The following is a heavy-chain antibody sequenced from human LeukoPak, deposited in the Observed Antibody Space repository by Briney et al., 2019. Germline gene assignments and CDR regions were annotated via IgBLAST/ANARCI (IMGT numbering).Heavy chain of an antibody. V-gene: IGHV4-31*03. CDR3: ARGPYRSGWVFVDY. D-gene: IGHD6-19*01. J-gene: IGHJ4*02. CDR2: IHYSGST. Sequence: SQTLSLTCTVSGGSISSGGYYWSWIRQHPGKGLEWIGYIHYSGSTYYNPSLKSRLTISVDTSKNQFSLRLSSMTAADTAVYYCARGPYRSGWVFVDYWGQGTLVTVSS. CDR1: GGSISSGGYY.